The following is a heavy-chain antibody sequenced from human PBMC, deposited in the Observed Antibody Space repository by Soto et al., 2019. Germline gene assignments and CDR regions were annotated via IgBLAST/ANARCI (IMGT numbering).Heavy chain of an antibody. CDR3: ARDRRYYGSGTYYKGDSLGY. Sequence: SVKGRFTISRDNAKNSLFLQMNSLRVDDTAIYYCARDRRYYGSGTYYKGDSLGYWGQGILVTVSS. D-gene: IGHD3-10*01. V-gene: IGHV3-21*01. J-gene: IGHJ4*02.